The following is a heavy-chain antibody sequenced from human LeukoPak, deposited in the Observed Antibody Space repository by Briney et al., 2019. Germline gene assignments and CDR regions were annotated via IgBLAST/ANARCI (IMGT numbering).Heavy chain of an antibody. Sequence: SETLSLTCTVSGGSISSYYWSWIRQPPGKGLEWIAYISDIGSINYNPSLKSRVTISLDTSKNQFSLKLSSVTAADTAVYYCARPYYDFWSGYYTLSGRAFDIWGQGAMVTVSS. CDR2: ISDIGSI. CDR1: GGSISSYY. J-gene: IGHJ3*02. CDR3: ARPYYDFWSGYYTLSGRAFDI. D-gene: IGHD3-3*01. V-gene: IGHV4-59*08.